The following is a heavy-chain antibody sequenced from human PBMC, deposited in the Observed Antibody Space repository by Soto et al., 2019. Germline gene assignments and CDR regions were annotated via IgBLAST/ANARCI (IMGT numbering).Heavy chain of an antibody. V-gene: IGHV3-21*01. Sequence: PGGSLRLSCAASGFTFTRYSMNWVRQAPGKGLEWVSSISSTTNYIYYADSMKGRFTVSRDNAKNSVYLEMNRLSAEDTALYYCARGWVSDYGDSYYFDYWGQGTLVTVSS. CDR2: ISSTTNYI. CDR3: ARGWVSDYGDSYYFDY. CDR1: GFTFTRYS. J-gene: IGHJ4*02. D-gene: IGHD4-17*01.